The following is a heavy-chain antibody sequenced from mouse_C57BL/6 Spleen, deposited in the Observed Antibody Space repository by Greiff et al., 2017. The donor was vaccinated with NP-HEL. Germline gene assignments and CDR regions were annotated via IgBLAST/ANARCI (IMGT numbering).Heavy chain of an antibody. D-gene: IGHD1-1*01. Sequence: VATISDGGSYTYYPDNVKGRFTISRDNAKNNLYLQMSHLKSEDTAMYYCARDYGSSYADWYFDVWGTGTTVTVSS. V-gene: IGHV5-4*01. CDR3: ARDYGSSYADWYFDV. J-gene: IGHJ1*03. CDR2: ISDGGSYT.